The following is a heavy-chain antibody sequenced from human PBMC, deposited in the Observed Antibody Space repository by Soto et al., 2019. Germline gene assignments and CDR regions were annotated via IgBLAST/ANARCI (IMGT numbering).Heavy chain of an antibody. V-gene: IGHV3-7*01. CDR2: VNQDGSQS. D-gene: IGHD6-19*01. CDR1: GFRFTSHW. Sequence: EVQLVESGGGLVQPGGSLRLSCEASGFRFTSHWMSWVRQAPGKGLEWVANVNQDGSQSYLVDSVKGRFISSRDNTKNSLYLQLSSLRAEDTAVHYCVRDGIGGWHFDSWGQGTLVTVSS. CDR3: VRDGIGGWHFDS. J-gene: IGHJ4*02.